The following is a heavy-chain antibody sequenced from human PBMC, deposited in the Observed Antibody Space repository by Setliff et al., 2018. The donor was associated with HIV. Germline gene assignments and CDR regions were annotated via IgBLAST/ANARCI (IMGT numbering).Heavy chain of an antibody. J-gene: IGHJ6*02. V-gene: IGHV1-2*02. CDR1: GYTFSDYY. CDR2: INPNSGGT. CDR3: ARVRGHCTGGGRYSAYYGTDV. D-gene: IGHD2-8*02. Sequence: ASVKVSCKASGYTFSDYYMHWVRQAPGQGLEWMGWINPNSGGTKSAQKFQGRVTMTWDTSISTYYREVTRLKSDDTAVYYCARVRGHCTGGGRYSAYYGTDVWGQGTTVTVSS.